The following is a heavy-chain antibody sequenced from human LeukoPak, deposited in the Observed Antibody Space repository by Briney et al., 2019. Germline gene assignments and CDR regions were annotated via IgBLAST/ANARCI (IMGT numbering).Heavy chain of an antibody. J-gene: IGHJ6*02. CDR2: INSDGSST. Sequence: SGGSLSPSCAASEFTFSSYGMPWVRKAPGRGLCWVSRINSDGSSTSYADSVKGRFTISRDNAKNTLYLQMNSLRAEDTAVYYCARVGYYYYGMDVWGQGTTVTVSS. CDR1: EFTFSSYG. CDR3: ARVGYYYYGMDV. V-gene: IGHV3-74*01.